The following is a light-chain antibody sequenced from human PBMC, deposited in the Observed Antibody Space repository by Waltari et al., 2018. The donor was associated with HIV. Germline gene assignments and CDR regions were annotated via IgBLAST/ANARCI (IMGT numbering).Light chain of an antibody. Sequence: QSVLTQPPSVSGAPGQRVTISCTGSSSNIGAGYNVHWYQQVPGTAPKLLIHGNSNRPSGVPDRFSGSKSGTSASLAITGLQAEDEADYYCQSYDRSLSGWVFGGGTKLTVL. J-gene: IGLJ3*02. CDR3: QSYDRSLSGWV. CDR1: SSNIGAGYN. V-gene: IGLV1-40*01. CDR2: GNS.